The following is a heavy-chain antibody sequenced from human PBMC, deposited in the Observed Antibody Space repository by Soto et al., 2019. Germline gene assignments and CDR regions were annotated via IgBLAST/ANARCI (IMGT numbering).Heavy chain of an antibody. CDR3: ARDLTWLTGDAFDI. D-gene: IGHD7-27*01. Sequence: PSQTLSLTCAISGDSVSSNSAAWNWIRQSPSRGLEWLGRTYYRSKWYNDYAVSVKSRITINPDTSKNQFSLQLNSVTPGDTAVYFCARDLTWLTGDAFDIWGQGTMVTVSS. V-gene: IGHV6-1*01. CDR1: GDSVSSNSAA. CDR2: TYYRSKWYN. J-gene: IGHJ3*02.